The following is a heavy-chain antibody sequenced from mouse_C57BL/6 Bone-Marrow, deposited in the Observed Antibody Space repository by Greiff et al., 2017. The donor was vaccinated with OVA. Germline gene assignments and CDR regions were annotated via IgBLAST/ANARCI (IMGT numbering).Heavy chain of an antibody. Sequence: QVQLQQSGPELVRPGASVTLSCKASGYTFTDYEMHWVKQTPVQGLEWIGDIDPENGGTSYNQKFKGKAILTADKSSSTAYMELRSLTSEDSAVYYCTRGDSNYCDWDYWGRGTAATVT. CDR1: GYTFTDYE. V-gene: IGHV1-15*01. J-gene: IGHJ1*03. CDR2: IDPENGGT. CDR3: TRGDSNYCDWDYWG. D-gene: IGHD2-5*01.